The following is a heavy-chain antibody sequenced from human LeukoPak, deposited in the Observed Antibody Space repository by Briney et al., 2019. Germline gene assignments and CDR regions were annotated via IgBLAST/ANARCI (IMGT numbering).Heavy chain of an antibody. CDR2: IIPIFGTA. CDR1: GVTFSSYA. V-gene: IGHV1-69*13. CDR3: ARDGVDYYGSGSGAFDI. Sequence: SVKVSCKASGVTFSSYAIIWVRQAPGQGLEWMGGIIPIFGTANYAQKFQGRVTITADESTSTAYMELSSLRSEDTAVYYCARDGVDYYGSGSGAFDIWGQGTMVTVSS. J-gene: IGHJ3*02. D-gene: IGHD3-10*01.